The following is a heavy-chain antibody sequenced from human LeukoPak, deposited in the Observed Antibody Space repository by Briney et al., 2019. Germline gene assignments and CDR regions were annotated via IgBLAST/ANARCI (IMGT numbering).Heavy chain of an antibody. CDR1: GFTFSSYG. J-gene: IGHJ4*02. CDR2: ISYDGSNT. CDR3: ARDPIYYDSSGYPDY. D-gene: IGHD3-22*01. V-gene: IGHV3-30*03. Sequence: GGSLRLSCAASGFTFSSYGMHWVRQAPGKGLEWVAVISYDGSNTYYADSVKGRFTISGDNSKNTLYLQMNSLRAEDTAVYYCARDPIYYDSSGYPDYWGQGTLVTVSS.